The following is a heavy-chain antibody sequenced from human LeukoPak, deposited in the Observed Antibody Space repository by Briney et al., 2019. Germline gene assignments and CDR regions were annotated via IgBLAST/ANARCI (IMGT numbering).Heavy chain of an antibody. CDR3: ARGSIVAIVAATPDY. J-gene: IGHJ4*02. V-gene: IGHV4-34*01. CDR2: INPSRRT. CDR1: GGSLTGYY. Sequence: SETLSLTCAVYGGSLTGYYWTWLRQAPGKGLEWVGEINPSRRTNYNPSLKSRVTMLLDTSLKQFSLKLSSVTAADAAVYYCARGSIVAIVAATPDYWGQGTLVTVSS. D-gene: IGHD2-15*01.